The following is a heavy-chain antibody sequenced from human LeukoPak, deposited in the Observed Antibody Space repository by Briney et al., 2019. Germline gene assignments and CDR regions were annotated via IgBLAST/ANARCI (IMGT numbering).Heavy chain of an antibody. CDR3: ARGKHSSGWLDY. V-gene: IGHV3-21*01. Sequence: GGSLRLSCAASGFTFSSYSMSWVRQAPGKGLEWVSSITTSSTYISYADSVKGRFTISRDNAENSLYLQMNSLRAEDTAVYYCARGKHSSGWLDYWGQGTLVTVSS. D-gene: IGHD6-19*01. CDR1: GFTFSSYS. J-gene: IGHJ4*02. CDR2: ITTSSTYI.